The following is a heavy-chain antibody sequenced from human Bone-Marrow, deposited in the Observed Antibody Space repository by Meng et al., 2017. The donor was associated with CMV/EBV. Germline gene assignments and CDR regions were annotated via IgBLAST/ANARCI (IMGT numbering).Heavy chain of an antibody. J-gene: IGHJ4*02. CDR1: GGSISSSSYY. Sequence: GSLRLSCTVSGGSISSSSYYWGWIRQPPGKGLEWIGSIYYSGSTYYNPPLKSRVTISVDTSKNQFSLKLSSVTAADTAVYYCARSSGIAVAGPRPYYFDYWGQGTLVTVSS. CDR2: IYYSGST. V-gene: IGHV4-39*07. CDR3: ARSSGIAVAGPRPYYFDY. D-gene: IGHD6-19*01.